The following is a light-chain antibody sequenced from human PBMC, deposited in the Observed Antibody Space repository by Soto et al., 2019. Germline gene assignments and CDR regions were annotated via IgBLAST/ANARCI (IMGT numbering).Light chain of an antibody. CDR3: QPYDSSWT. V-gene: IGKV3-20*01. J-gene: IGKJ1*01. CDR2: GVS. CDR1: QSVPSNF. Sequence: EIVLTQSPGTLSLSPGERATLSCRASQSVPSNFLAWYQQKPGQAPILLIYGVSRRATGIPDRFSGSGSRTDFTLTIRRLEREDFAVYYCQPYDSSWTFGQGTKVEIK.